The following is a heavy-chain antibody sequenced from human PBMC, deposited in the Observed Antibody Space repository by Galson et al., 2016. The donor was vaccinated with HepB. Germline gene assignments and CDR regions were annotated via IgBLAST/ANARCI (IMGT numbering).Heavy chain of an antibody. Sequence: SLRLSCAASGLTFSDYAMAWVRQAPGKGPEWVSDISGSADSTHYADSVKGRFTIYRDNSKNTFYLQMNTRSVEGTAIYFCARLPVSSPDANAGFYSWGQGTLVTVSS. D-gene: IGHD2-8*01. CDR2: ISGSADST. V-gene: IGHV3-23*01. J-gene: IGHJ4*02. CDR1: GLTFSDYA. CDR3: ARLPVSSPDANAGFYS.